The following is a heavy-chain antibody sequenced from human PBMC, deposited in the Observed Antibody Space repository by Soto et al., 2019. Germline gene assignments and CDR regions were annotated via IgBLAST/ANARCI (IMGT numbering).Heavy chain of an antibody. J-gene: IGHJ4*02. D-gene: IGHD3-22*01. V-gene: IGHV3-23*01. CDR1: GLTFSSYA. Sequence: PGESLKISCAASGLTFSSYAMSWVRQAPGKGLEWVSAISGSGGSTYYADSVKGRFTISRDNSKNTLYLQMNSLRAEDTAVYYCAKHGGPYYYDSSGYYSYYFDYWGQGTLVTVSS. CDR2: ISGSGGST. CDR3: AKHGGPYYYDSSGYYSYYFDY.